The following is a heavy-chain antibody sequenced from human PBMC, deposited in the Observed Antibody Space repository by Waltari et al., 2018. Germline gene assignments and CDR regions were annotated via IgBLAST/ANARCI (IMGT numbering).Heavy chain of an antibody. V-gene: IGHV4-34*01. CDR2: INHSGSN. CDR1: GGSFSGYY. Sequence: QVQLQQWGAGLLKPSETLSLTCAVYGGSFSGYYWSWIRQPPGKGLEWIGEINHSGSNNYNPSLKCRGTISVDTSKNQFSLKLSSVTAADTAVYYCARPDYGDYTYFDYWGQGTLVTVSS. J-gene: IGHJ4*02. CDR3: ARPDYGDYTYFDY. D-gene: IGHD4-17*01.